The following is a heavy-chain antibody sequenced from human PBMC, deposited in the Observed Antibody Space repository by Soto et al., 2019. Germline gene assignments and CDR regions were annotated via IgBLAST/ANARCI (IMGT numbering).Heavy chain of an antibody. CDR2: IYYSGST. J-gene: IGHJ6*02. V-gene: IGHV4-59*12. CDR1: GGSISSYY. Sequence: SETLSLTCTVSGGSISSYYWSWIRQPPGKGLEWIGYIYYSGSTNYNPSLKSRVTISVDKSKNQFSLKLSSVTAADTAVYYCARTLYYGMDVWGQGTTVTVSS. CDR3: ARTLYYGMDV.